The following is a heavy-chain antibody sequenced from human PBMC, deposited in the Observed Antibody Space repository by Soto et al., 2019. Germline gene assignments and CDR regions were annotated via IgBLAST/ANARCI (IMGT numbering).Heavy chain of an antibody. Sequence: RHRCAAVGGKSRGYGMHWVSKEKGKGLEWVAVISYDGSHLPYADSVLRRFTISRDNSKNTLYLEMNSLRAEDTAVYYCARDGIGGTTFRGYLDYWGQGNLVTVSS. D-gene: IGHD2-15*01. CDR3: ARDGIGGTTFRGYLDY. J-gene: IGHJ4*02. V-gene: IGHV3-33*01. CDR1: GGKSRGYG. CDR2: ISYDGSHL.